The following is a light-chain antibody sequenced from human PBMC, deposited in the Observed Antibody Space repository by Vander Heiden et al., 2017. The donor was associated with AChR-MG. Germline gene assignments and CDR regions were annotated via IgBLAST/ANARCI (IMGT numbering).Light chain of an antibody. CDR2: DVS. CDR1: SSDVGGYNS. J-gene: IGLJ2*01. Sequence: QCAPTQPRSVAGSPGHSVAISCTGTSSDVGGYNSVSWYQQHPGKAHKLMIYDVSKRPSGVPARFSGSKSGNTASLTISGLQVEDEADYYCCSYAVSYTLVFGGGTKLTVL. V-gene: IGLV2-11*01. CDR3: CSYAVSYTLV.